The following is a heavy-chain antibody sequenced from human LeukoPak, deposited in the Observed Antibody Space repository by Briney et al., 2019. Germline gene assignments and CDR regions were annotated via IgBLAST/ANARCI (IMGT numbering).Heavy chain of an antibody. CDR3: AKDARYYYDSSGYYYGY. CDR1: GFTFSSYA. CDR2: ISGSGGST. Sequence: GGSLRLSCAASGFTFSSYAMSWVRQAPGKGLEWVSVISGSGGSTYYADSVKGRFTISRDNSKNTLYLQVNSLRAEDTAVYYCAKDARYYYDSSGYYYGYLGQGTLVTVSS. V-gene: IGHV3-23*01. J-gene: IGHJ4*02. D-gene: IGHD3-22*01.